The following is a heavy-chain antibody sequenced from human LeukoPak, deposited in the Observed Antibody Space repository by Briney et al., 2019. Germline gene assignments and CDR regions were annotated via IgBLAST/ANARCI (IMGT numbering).Heavy chain of an antibody. CDR1: GYTFTGYY. D-gene: IGHD3-22*01. J-gene: IGHJ4*02. CDR2: INPNSGGT. Sequence: ASVKVSCKASGYTFTGYYMHWVRQAPGQGLEWMGWINPNSGGTNYAQKFQGRVTMTRDTSISTAYMELSRLRSDDTAVYYCARGRHYYDSSGYYYHSYYFDYWGQGTLVTVSS. CDR3: ARGRHYYDSSGYYYHSYYFDY. V-gene: IGHV1-2*02.